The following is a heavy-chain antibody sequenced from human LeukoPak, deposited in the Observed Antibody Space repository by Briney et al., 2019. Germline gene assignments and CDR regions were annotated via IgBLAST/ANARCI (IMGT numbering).Heavy chain of an antibody. V-gene: IGHV3-21*01. D-gene: IGHD3-3*01. J-gene: IGHJ4*02. CDR2: ISSSSSYI. CDR1: GFTFSSYS. Sequence: GGSLRLSCAAFGFTFSSYSMNWVRQAPGKGLEWVSSISSSSSYIYYADSVKGRFTISRDNAKNSLYLQMNSLRAEDTAVYYCVRESDYDFWSGYYNLDYWGQGTLVTVSS. CDR3: VRESDYDFWSGYYNLDY.